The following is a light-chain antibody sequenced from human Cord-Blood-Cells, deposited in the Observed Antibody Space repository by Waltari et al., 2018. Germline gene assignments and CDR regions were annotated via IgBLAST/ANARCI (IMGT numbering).Light chain of an antibody. V-gene: IGLV3-19*01. CDR2: GKN. CDR3: NSRDSSGNHYV. CDR1: SLRSYY. Sequence: SSELTQDPAVSVALGQTVRTTCQGDSLRSYYPSWYQQKPGQAPVLVIYGKNNRPSGIPDRFSGSSSGNTASLTITGAQAEDEADYYCNSRDSSGNHYVFGTGTKVTVL. J-gene: IGLJ1*01.